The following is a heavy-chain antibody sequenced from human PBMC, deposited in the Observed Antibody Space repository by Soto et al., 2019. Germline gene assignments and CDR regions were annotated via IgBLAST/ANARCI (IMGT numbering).Heavy chain of an antibody. Sequence: QVQLVQSGAEVKKPGSSVKVSCKASGGTFSSYAISWVRQAPGQGLEWMGGIIPIFGTANYAQKFQGRVTITADKSTSTAYMELSSLRSEDTAVYYCARGPLDAILTGYYSTKPFDYWGQGTLVTVSS. J-gene: IGHJ4*02. CDR3: ARGPLDAILTGYYSTKPFDY. CDR1: GGTFSSYA. CDR2: IIPIFGTA. V-gene: IGHV1-69*06. D-gene: IGHD3-9*01.